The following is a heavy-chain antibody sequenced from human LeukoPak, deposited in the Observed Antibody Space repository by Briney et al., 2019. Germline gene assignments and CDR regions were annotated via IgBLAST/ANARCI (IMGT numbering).Heavy chain of an antibody. J-gene: IGHJ6*02. V-gene: IGHV4-30-4*01. CDR3: ARVTAIGVVVVAATPNYYGMDV. CDR2: IYYSGST. Sequence: PSETLSLTCTVSGGSISSGDYYWSWIRQPPGKGLEWIGYIYYSGSTYYNPSLKSRVTISVDTSKNQFSLKLSSVTAADTAVYYCARVTAIGVVVVAATPNYYGMDVWGQGTTVTVSS. D-gene: IGHD2-15*01. CDR1: GGSISSGDYY.